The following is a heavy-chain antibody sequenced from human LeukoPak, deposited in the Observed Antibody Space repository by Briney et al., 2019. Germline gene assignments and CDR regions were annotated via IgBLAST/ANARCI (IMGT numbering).Heavy chain of an antibody. Sequence: GGSLRLSCAASGFTFSSYWMSWVRQAPGKGLEWVANIKQDGSEKYYVDSVKGRFTISRDNAKNSLCLQMNSLIAEDTAVYYCAREWELSPFDYWGQGTLVTVSS. CDR3: AREWELSPFDY. J-gene: IGHJ4*02. D-gene: IGHD1-26*01. CDR2: IKQDGSEK. V-gene: IGHV3-7*01. CDR1: GFTFSSYW.